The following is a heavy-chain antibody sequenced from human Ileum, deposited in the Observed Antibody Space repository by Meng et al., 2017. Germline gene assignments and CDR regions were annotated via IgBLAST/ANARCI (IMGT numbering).Heavy chain of an antibody. J-gene: IGHJ4*01. CDR1: GITFDNAW. V-gene: IGHV3-23*04. CDR2: ISPTGDTT. CDR3: ATESNFDY. Sequence: VQLVGSGGGFVKPGGSLRLSCTASGITFDNAWMSWVRQAPGKGLEWVSFISPTGDTTYYADSVKGRFTISRDNSENTLFLQMNSLRAEDTAVYYCATESNFDYWGQGTLVTVSS.